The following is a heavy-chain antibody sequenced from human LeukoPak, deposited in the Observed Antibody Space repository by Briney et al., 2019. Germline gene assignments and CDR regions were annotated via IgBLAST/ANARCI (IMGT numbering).Heavy chain of an antibody. D-gene: IGHD4-17*01. CDR2: INTNTGNP. CDR3: ARPGRTVTTTHFDY. CDR1: GYTFTSYA. V-gene: IGHV7-4-1*02. Sequence: GASVKVSCKASGYTFTSYAMNWVRQAPGQGLEWMGWINTNTGNPTYAQGFTGRFVFSLDTSVSTAYLQISSLKAEDTAVYYCARPGRTVTTTHFDYWGQGTLVTVSS. J-gene: IGHJ4*02.